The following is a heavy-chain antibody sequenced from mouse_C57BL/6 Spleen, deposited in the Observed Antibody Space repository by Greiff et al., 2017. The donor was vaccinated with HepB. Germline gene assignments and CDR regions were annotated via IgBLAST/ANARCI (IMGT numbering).Heavy chain of an antibody. CDR1: GYTFTDYE. CDR2: IDPETGGT. V-gene: IGHV1-15*01. D-gene: IGHD1-1*01. J-gene: IGHJ4*01. Sequence: QVQLKQSGAELVRPGASVTLSCKASGYTFTDYEMHWVKQTPVHGLEWIGAIDPETGGTAYNQKFKGKAILTADKSSSTAYMELRSLTSEDSAVYYCTRNPDYYGSSGYAMDYWGQGTSVTVSS. CDR3: TRNPDYYGSSGYAMDY.